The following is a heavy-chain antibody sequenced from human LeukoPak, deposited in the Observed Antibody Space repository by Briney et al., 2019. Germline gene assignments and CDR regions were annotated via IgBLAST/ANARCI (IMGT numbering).Heavy chain of an antibody. CDR2: ISGSGGST. CDR3: AKDRLSDWSNWFDP. CDR1: GFTFSNYS. J-gene: IGHJ5*02. V-gene: IGHV3-23*01. D-gene: IGHD3-9*01. Sequence: PGGSLRLSRAASGFTFSNYSMSWVRQAPGKGLEWVSAISGSGGSTYFADSVKGRFNISRDNSKNTLYLQMNSLRAEDTAVYYCAKDRLSDWSNWFDPRGQGTLATVSS.